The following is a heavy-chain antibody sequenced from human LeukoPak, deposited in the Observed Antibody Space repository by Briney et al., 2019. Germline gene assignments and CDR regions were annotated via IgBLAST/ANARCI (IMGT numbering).Heavy chain of an antibody. CDR3: AKSLFTSAARSGRASDI. Sequence: TGGSLRFYCAVSGFIFKDFPMTWVRQAPGKGLEWLSGISAGGDLAFHADSLKGRFTISRDNYKNTLYLQMDSLRAEDTAVYYCAKSLFTSAARSGRASDIWGQGTMVTVSS. J-gene: IGHJ3*02. V-gene: IGHV3-23*01. D-gene: IGHD1-26*01. CDR2: ISAGGDLA. CDR1: GFIFKDFP.